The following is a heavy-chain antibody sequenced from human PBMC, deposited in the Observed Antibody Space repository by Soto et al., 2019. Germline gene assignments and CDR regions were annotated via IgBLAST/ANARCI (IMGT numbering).Heavy chain of an antibody. CDR2: IWSDGSDE. CDR3: ARIPLDDHYGMDV. CDR1: GFTFSYYG. D-gene: IGHD1-1*01. V-gene: IGHV3-33*01. J-gene: IGHJ6*02. Sequence: TGGSLRLSCAASGFTFSYYGMHWVRQAPGKGLEWVAVIWSDGSDEYYADSVKGRFTISRDNSKNTVYLQMNSLRAEDTAVYYCARIPLDDHYGMDVWGQGTTVTVSS.